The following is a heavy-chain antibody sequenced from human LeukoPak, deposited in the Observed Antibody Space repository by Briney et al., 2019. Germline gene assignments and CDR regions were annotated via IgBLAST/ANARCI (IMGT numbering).Heavy chain of an antibody. J-gene: IGHJ4*02. D-gene: IGHD3-22*01. CDR1: GFTFDDYL. CDR3: AKDFSVYYYDSRVLDY. V-gene: IGHV3-43*01. Sequence: GGSLRLSCAASGFTFDDYLLHWVRQAPGKGLEWVSLISWDGDTTYYADSVKGRFTISRDNSKNTLYLQMNSLRAEDTAVYYCAKDFSVYYYDSRVLDYWGQGTLVTVSS. CDR2: ISWDGDTT.